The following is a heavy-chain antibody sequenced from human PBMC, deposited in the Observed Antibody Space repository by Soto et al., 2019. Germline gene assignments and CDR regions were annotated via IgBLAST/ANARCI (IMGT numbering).Heavy chain of an antibody. D-gene: IGHD3-10*01. CDR1: GASFGTNY. V-gene: IGHV4-59*13. CDR3: ATDSAGRGPFDP. J-gene: IGHJ5*02. CDR2: TYYTGST. Sequence: SLTCTISGASFGTNYWSWIRQAPGKGLEWIGYTYYTGSTKYNPSFKSRATISVDTSKNQFSLTLNPAAAADTAVYYCATDSAGRGPFDPWGQGILVTVSS.